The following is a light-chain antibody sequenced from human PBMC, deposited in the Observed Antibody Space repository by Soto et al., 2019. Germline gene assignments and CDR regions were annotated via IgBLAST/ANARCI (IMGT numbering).Light chain of an antibody. CDR1: QSVDIG. Sequence: VMTQSPATLSISPGDSATLSCRASQSVDIGLAWYQQKPGAAPRLLIYGASNRATGIQDSFSGSGSGTDFTLTIRRLEPEDFAVYYCKQYGSSGTXGQGTKVDIK. CDR2: GAS. CDR3: KQYGSSGT. V-gene: IGKV3-20*01. J-gene: IGKJ1*01.